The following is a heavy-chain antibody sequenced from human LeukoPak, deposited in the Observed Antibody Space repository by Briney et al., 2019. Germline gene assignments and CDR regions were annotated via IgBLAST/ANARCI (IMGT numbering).Heavy chain of an antibody. V-gene: IGHV4-30-4*08. CDR3: ATGAEIAAAGIAY. J-gene: IGHJ4*02. Sequence: PSRTLSLTCTVSGGSISSGDYYWSWIRQPPGKGLEWIGYIYYSGSTYYNPSLKSRLTISVDTSKNQFSLKLSSVTAADTAVYYCATGAEIAAAGIAYWGQGTLVTVSS. CDR2: IYYSGST. D-gene: IGHD6-13*01. CDR1: GGSISSGDYY.